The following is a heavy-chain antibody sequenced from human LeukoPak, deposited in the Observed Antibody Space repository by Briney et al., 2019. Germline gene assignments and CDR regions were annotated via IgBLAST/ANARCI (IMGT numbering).Heavy chain of an antibody. CDR2: INSDGSST. CDR3: ARGETSSYDY. V-gene: IGHV3-74*01. CDR1: GFTFSSYW. Sequence: PGGSLRLSCAASGFTFSSYWMHWVRQTPGKGLVWVSRINSDGSSTSYADSVKGLFTISRDNAKNTLFLQMNSLRAEDTAVYYCARGETSSYDYWGQGTLVTVSS. J-gene: IGHJ4*02. D-gene: IGHD2-2*01.